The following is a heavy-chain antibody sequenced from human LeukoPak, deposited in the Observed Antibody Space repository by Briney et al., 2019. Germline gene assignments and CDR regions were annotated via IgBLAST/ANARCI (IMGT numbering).Heavy chain of an antibody. CDR1: GYTLTDYY. CDR3: ARANFLYCSSTTCLFDY. J-gene: IGHJ4*02. Sequence: ASVKVSCKASGYTLTDYYLHWVRQAPEQGFEWMGWINPNDGDTNYAQKFQGRVTMTRDTSISTAHMEVSRLRSDDTAVYYCARANFLYCSSTTCLFDYWGQGTLVTVSS. V-gene: IGHV1-2*02. D-gene: IGHD2-2*01. CDR2: INPNDGDT.